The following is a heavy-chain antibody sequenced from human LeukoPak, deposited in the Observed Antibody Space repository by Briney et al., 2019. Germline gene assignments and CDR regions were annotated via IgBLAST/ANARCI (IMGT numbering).Heavy chain of an antibody. Sequence: SVNVSCMGSVYTFTNYYMHWVRPAPAQRLEWMGIINPSGGSTSYAQKFQGRVTMTRDTSTSTVYMELSSLRSEDTAVYYCARESIAVAGTNYYYGMDVWGQGTTVTVSS. D-gene: IGHD6-19*01. CDR3: ARESIAVAGTNYYYGMDV. CDR2: INPSGGST. CDR1: VYTFTNYY. V-gene: IGHV1-46*01. J-gene: IGHJ6*02.